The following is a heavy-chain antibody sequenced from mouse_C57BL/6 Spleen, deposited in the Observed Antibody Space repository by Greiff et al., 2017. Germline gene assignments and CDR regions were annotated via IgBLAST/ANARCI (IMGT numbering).Heavy chain of an antibody. D-gene: IGHD1-1*01. CDR3: ARSPHYGSSYEDAMDY. J-gene: IGHJ4*01. Sequence: VHVKQSGPELVKPGASVKISCKASGYSFTDYNMNWVKQSNGKSLEWIGVINPNYGTTSYNQKFKGKATLTVDQSSSTAYMQLNSLTSEDSAVYYCARSPHYGSSYEDAMDYWGQGTSVTVSS. V-gene: IGHV1-39*01. CDR2: INPNYGTT. CDR1: GYSFTDYN.